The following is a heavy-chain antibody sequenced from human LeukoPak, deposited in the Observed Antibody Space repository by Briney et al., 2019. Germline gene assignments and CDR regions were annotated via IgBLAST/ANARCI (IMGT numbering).Heavy chain of an antibody. Sequence: ASVKVSCKASAYTFTNYDISWVRQASGQGPEWMGWMDPNSGNTGYAQKFQGRVTLTRDTSISTAYMELSGLRSDDTAVYYCARGIKGDYWGQGSLVTVSS. CDR3: ARGIKGDY. CDR2: MDPNSGNT. J-gene: IGHJ4*02. V-gene: IGHV1-8*01. CDR1: AYTFTNYD.